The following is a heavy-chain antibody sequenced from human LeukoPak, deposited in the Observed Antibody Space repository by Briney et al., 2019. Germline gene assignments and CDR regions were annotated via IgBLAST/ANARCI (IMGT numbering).Heavy chain of an antibody. CDR3: AKDRCSNGIGCYYYYMDV. CDR1: GFTFNSYS. Sequence: GGSLRLSCVGSGFTFNSYSMHWVRQAPGKGLEWVAYIQNDGSNEQYADSVKGRFSISRDSSKNILYLQMNSLRAEDMAVYYCAKDRCSNGIGCYYYYMDVWGKGTTVTISS. J-gene: IGHJ6*03. D-gene: IGHD2-8*01. V-gene: IGHV3-30*04. CDR2: IQNDGSNE.